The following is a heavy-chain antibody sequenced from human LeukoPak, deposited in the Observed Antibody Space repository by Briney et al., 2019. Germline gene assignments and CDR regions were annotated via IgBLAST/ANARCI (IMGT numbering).Heavy chain of an antibody. CDR2: IYPADSDT. V-gene: IGHV5-51*01. Sequence: GESLEISCKGSGFSCTNYWIGRVRQMPGKGLEWMGIIYPADSDTTYSPSFQGQVTISADRSISTAYLQWSSLKASDTAMYYCARLLIYSDTSGYFFDFWGQGTLVTVSS. J-gene: IGHJ4*02. CDR1: GFSCTNYW. D-gene: IGHD3-22*01. CDR3: ARLLIYSDTSGYFFDF.